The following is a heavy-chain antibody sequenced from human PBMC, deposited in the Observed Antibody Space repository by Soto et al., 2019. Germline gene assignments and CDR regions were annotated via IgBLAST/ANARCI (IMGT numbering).Heavy chain of an antibody. CDR2: ISGSGGST. CDR3: AKQASRYYDSSGYFDY. CDR1: GFTFSSYA. V-gene: IGHV3-23*01. Sequence: GGSLRLSCAASGFTFSSYAMSWVRQAPGKGLEWVSAISGSGGSTYYADSVKGRFTISRDNSKNTLYLQMNSLRAEDTAVYYCAKQASRYYDSSGYFDYWGQGTLVTVS. J-gene: IGHJ4*02. D-gene: IGHD3-22*01.